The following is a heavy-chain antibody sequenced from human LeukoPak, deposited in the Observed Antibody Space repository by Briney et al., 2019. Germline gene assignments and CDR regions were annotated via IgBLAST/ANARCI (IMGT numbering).Heavy chain of an antibody. CDR1: GGSFSGYY. V-gene: IGHV4-59*01. CDR3: ARGSGTGWYFDH. J-gene: IGHJ4*02. CDR2: IYYSGST. Sequence: SETLSLTCAVYGGSFSGYYWSWIRQPPGKGLEWIGYIYYSGSTNYNPSLKSRVTISVDTSKNQFSLKLSSVTAADTAVYYCARGSGTGWYFDHWGQGTLVTVSS. D-gene: IGHD6-19*01.